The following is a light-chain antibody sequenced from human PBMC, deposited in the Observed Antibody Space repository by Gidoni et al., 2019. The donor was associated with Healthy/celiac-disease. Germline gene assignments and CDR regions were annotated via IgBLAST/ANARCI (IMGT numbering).Light chain of an antibody. CDR2: KAS. J-gene: IGKJ2*04. CDR1: QSLSSW. Sequence: DIQLTQSPSTLSASVGDRVTITCRASQSLSSWLAWYQQKPGKATKLLIYKASSLESGVPSRFSGSGSGTEFTLTISSLQPDDFATYYCQQYNSYLCSFGQGTKLEIK. CDR3: QQYNSYLCS. V-gene: IGKV1-5*03.